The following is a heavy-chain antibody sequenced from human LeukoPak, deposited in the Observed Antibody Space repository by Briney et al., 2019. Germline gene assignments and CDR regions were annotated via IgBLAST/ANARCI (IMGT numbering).Heavy chain of an antibody. CDR2: INHSGST. D-gene: IGHD2-15*01. CDR3: ARGYCSGGSCFEFDY. V-gene: IGHV4-34*01. J-gene: IGHJ4*02. Sequence: SETLSLTCAVYGGSFSGYYWSWIRQPPGKGLEWIGEINHSGSTNYNPSLKSRVTISVDTSKNQFSLKLSSVTAADTAVYYCARGYCSGGSCFEFDYWGQGTLVTVSS. CDR1: GGSFSGYY.